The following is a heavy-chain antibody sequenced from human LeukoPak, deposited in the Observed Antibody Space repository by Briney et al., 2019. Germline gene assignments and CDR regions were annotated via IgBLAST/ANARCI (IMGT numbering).Heavy chain of an antibody. V-gene: IGHV1-2*02. D-gene: IGHD4-23*01. Sequence: ASVKVSCKASGYXFTGYYIHWVRQAPGQGLEWMGWINPNSGGTNYAQKFQGRVTMTRDTSISTAYMELSRLRSDDTAVYYCARDDYGGNSGYWGQGTLVTVSS. CDR2: INPNSGGT. J-gene: IGHJ4*02. CDR3: ARDDYGGNSGY. CDR1: GYXFTGYY.